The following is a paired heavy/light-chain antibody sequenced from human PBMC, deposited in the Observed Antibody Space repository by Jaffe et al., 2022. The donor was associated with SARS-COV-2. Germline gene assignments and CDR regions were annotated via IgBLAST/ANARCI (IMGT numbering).Light chain of an antibody. V-gene: IGLV2-14*03. CDR3: LSYKTGDTWL. CDR1: SSDVGGYNY. Sequence: QSALTQPASVSGSPGQSITISCIGTSSDVGGYNYVSWYQHHPGKAPKLMIYDVSNRPSGVSTRFSGSKSGNTASLTISGLQAEDESDYYCLSYKTGDTWLFGGGTRLTVL. J-gene: IGLJ3*02. CDR2: DVS.
Heavy chain of an antibody. CDR1: GFTLSSSA. V-gene: IGHV3-30*04. Sequence: QVQLVQSGGGVVQPGRSLRLSCAASGFTLSSSAMHWVRQAPGKGLEWVAIISNDGTKTFYAESVKGRFTISRDNSKNTLYVQMDDLRVEDSAVYYCASDTKWSSGKCDYWGQGTQVTVSS. CDR2: ISNDGTKT. J-gene: IGHJ4*02. D-gene: IGHD6-19*01. CDR3: ASDTKWSSGKCDY.